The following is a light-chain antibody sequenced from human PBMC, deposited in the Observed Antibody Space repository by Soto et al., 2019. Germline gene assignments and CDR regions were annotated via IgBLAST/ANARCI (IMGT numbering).Light chain of an antibody. V-gene: IGLV2-14*01. CDR1: SSDVGGYNY. CDR3: SSYTSSSTPV. Sequence: QSALTQPASVSGSPGQSITISCTGTSSDVGGYNYVSWYQQHPGKAPKLMIYDVSNWPSGVSNRFSGSKSGNTASLTISGLQAEDEADYYCSSYTSSSTPVFGGGTKLTVL. J-gene: IGLJ2*01. CDR2: DVS.